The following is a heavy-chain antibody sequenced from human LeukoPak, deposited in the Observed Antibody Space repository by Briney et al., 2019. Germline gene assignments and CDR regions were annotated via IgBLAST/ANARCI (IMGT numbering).Heavy chain of an antibody. Sequence: SETLSLTCTVSGGSISSGDYYWSWIRQPPGKGLEWIGYIYYSGSTYYNPSLKSRVTISVDTSKNQFSLKLSSVTAADTAVYYCARASGSGSSWYVSGFDYWGQETLVTVSS. CDR1: GGSISSGDYY. CDR2: IYYSGST. J-gene: IGHJ4*02. V-gene: IGHV4-30-4*01. CDR3: ARASGSGSSWYVSGFDY. D-gene: IGHD6-13*01.